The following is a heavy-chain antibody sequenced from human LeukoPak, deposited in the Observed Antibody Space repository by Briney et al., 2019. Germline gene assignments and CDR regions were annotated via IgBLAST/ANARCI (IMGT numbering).Heavy chain of an antibody. Sequence: GGSLRLSCAASGFTFSDHYMDWVRQAPGKGLEWVGRTRKKTNSYTTEYAASVKGRFTISRDDSKNSLYLQMNSLKTEDTAVYYCTRVVLVGTTYSYFDYWGQGTLVTVSS. J-gene: IGHJ4*02. V-gene: IGHV3-72*01. D-gene: IGHD1-26*01. CDR2: TRKKTNSYTT. CDR1: GFTFSDHY. CDR3: TRVVLVGTTYSYFDY.